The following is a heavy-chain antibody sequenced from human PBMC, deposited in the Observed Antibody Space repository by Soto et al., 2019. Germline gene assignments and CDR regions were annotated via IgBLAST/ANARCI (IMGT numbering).Heavy chain of an antibody. CDR1: GFTFSRYG. CDR3: ARETPRDYGGNSLDF. Sequence: PGGSLRLSCEASGFTFSRYGMHWVRQPPGKGLEWVAVIWYDATNKYYADSVKGRFTISRDNSKNTLDLQMNSLRAEDTAVYYCARETPRDYGGNSLDFWGQGTVVTVSS. CDR2: IWYDATNK. J-gene: IGHJ4*02. D-gene: IGHD4-17*01. V-gene: IGHV3-33*08.